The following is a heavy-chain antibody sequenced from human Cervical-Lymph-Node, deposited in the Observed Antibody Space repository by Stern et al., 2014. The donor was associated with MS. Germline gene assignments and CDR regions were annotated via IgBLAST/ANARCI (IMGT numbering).Heavy chain of an antibody. D-gene: IGHD3-10*01. CDR2: IIRPVGTA. J-gene: IGHJ5*02. CDR1: GD. CDR3: ATGAGDNWFDP. V-gene: IGHV1-69*06. Sequence: VQLEESWADVKKPGSSVRVSCKASGDISWLRQAPGQGLEYMGGIIRPVGTAHYTQRFQGRLTITADKSTNTTYMELSSLRSDDTAIYYCATGAGDNWFDPWGQGTLVSVSS.